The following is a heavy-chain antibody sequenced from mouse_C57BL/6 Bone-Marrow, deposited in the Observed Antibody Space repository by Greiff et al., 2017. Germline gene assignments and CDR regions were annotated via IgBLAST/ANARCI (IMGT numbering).Heavy chain of an antibody. Sequence: QVQLQQSGPELVKPGASVKFSCKASGYAFSSSWMNWVKQRPGKGLEWIGRIYPGDGDTNYNGKFKGKATLTADKSSSTAYMQLSSLTSEDSAVYFCASIATEVASSYWGQGTTLTVAS. D-gene: IGHD1-1*01. V-gene: IGHV1-82*01. CDR1: GYAFSSSW. CDR3: ASIATEVASSY. J-gene: IGHJ2*01. CDR2: IYPGDGDT.